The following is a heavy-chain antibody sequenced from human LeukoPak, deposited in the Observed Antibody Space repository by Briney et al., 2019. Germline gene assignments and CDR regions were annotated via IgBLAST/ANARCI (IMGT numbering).Heavy chain of an antibody. Sequence: SETLSLTRAVYGGSYSGYYRSWIRQPPGKGLEWVGEINHSGSTHYTPSLKRRVTISIDTSKTQFSLKLSSVTAADTAVYYCTRDSSDNWGLFDYWGQGTLVTVSS. CDR2: INHSGST. D-gene: IGHD7-27*01. V-gene: IGHV4-34*01. J-gene: IGHJ4*02. CDR1: GGSYSGYY. CDR3: TRDSSDNWGLFDY.